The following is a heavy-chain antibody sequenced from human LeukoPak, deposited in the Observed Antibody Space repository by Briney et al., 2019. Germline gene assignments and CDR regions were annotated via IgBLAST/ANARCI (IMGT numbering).Heavy chain of an antibody. J-gene: IGHJ6*02. D-gene: IGHD5-18*01. CDR1: GGSISSGGYY. CDR3: ARGRGYSYGHYYYYGMDV. CDR2: IYHSGST. V-gene: IGHV4-30-2*01. Sequence: SQTLSLTCTVSGGSISSGGYYWSWIRQPPGKGLEWIVYIYHSGSTYYNPSLKSRVTISVDRSKNQFSLKLSSVTAADTAVYYCARGRGYSYGHYYYYGMDVWGQGTTVTVSS.